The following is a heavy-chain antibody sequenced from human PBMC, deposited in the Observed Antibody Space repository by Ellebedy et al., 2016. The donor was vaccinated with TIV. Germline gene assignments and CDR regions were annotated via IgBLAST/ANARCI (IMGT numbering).Heavy chain of an antibody. D-gene: IGHD4/OR15-4a*01. CDR3: AYGAGTYFG. CDR1: TFTFNSYA. CDR2: ISNSGGPI. V-gene: IGHV3-48*03. J-gene: IGHJ4*02. Sequence: GGSLRLSCAASTFTFNSYAMNWVRQAPGKGLEWISYISNSGGPIYYADSAKGRFTISRDNAKKSLYLQMNSLRAEDTAVYYCAYGAGTYFGWGQGTLVTVSS.